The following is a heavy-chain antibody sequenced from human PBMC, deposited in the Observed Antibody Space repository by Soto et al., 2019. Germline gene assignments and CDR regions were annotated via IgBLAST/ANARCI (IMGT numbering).Heavy chain of an antibody. V-gene: IGHV3-23*01. Sequence: GGSLRLSCAASGFIFNNYAINWVRQVPGKGLEWVSGISGRGGNTFYADSMKGRFTISRDNSKNTVYLQMSNLRVEDTAIYYCAKPSHSGDYEGSFDSWGQRTLVTAS. D-gene: IGHD4-17*01. CDR3: AKPSHSGDYEGSFDS. CDR2: ISGRGGNT. J-gene: IGHJ4*02. CDR1: GFIFNNYA.